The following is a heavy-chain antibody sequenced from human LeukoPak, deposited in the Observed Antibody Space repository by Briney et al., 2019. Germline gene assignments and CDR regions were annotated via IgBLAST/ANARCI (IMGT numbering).Heavy chain of an antibody. CDR1: GGSVSSGSYY. V-gene: IGHV4-61*01. D-gene: IGHD4-17*01. CDR2: IYYSGST. CDR3: ARAPRAHGDYKFDY. Sequence: SETLSLTCTVSGGSVSSGSYYWSRIRQPPGTGLEWIGYIYYSGSTNYNPSLKSRVTISVDTSKNQFSLKLSSVTAADTAVYYCARAPRAHGDYKFDYWGQGTLVAVSS. J-gene: IGHJ4*02.